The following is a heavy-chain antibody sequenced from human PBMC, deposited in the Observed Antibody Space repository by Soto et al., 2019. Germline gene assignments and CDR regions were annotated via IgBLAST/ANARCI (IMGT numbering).Heavy chain of an antibody. J-gene: IGHJ6*02. CDR1: GFTFSSYS. Sequence: EVQLVESGGGLVQPGGSLRLSCAASGFTFSSYSMNWVRQAPGKGLEWVSYISGSSSTIYYADSVKGRFTISRDNAKNSLYLQMNSLRAEDTAVYYCARDSGTYYYYGMDVWGQGTTVTVSS. D-gene: IGHD6-13*01. V-gene: IGHV3-48*01. CDR3: ARDSGTYYYYGMDV. CDR2: ISGSSSTI.